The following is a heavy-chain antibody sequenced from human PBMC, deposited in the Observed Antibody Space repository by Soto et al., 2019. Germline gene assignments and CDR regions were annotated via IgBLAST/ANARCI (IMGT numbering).Heavy chain of an antibody. CDR2: ISSSSSYI. Sequence: PGGSLRLSCAASGFTFSSYSMNWVRQAPGKGLEWVSSISSSSSYIYYADSVKGRFTISRDNAKNSLYLQMNSLRAEDTAVYYCAKGGYYYDSSGYYVNSDAFDIWGQGTMVTVSS. CDR3: AKGGYYYDSSGYYVNSDAFDI. CDR1: GFTFSSYS. D-gene: IGHD3-22*01. V-gene: IGHV3-21*01. J-gene: IGHJ3*02.